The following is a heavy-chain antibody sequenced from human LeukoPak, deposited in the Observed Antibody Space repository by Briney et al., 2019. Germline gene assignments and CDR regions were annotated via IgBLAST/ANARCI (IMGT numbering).Heavy chain of an antibody. CDR1: GYTFTSYD. CDR3: ARGWGEPSEMDV. J-gene: IGHJ6*04. Sequence: ASVKVSCKASGYTFTSYDINWVRQATGQGLEWMGWMNPNSGNTGYAQKFQGRVTITRNTSISTAYMELGSLRSEDTAVYYCARGWGEPSEMDVWGKGTTVTVSS. CDR2: MNPNSGNT. V-gene: IGHV1-8*03. D-gene: IGHD7-27*01.